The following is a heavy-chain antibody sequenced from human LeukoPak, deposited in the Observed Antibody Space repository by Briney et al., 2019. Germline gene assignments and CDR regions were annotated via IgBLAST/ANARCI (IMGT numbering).Heavy chain of an antibody. CDR1: GGSISSYY. J-gene: IGHJ5*02. Sequence: PSETLSLTCTVSGGSISSYYWSWIRHPPGKGLWWIGHIYYSGSTNYNPSPQSRVTLSVDTSKNQFSLMLSSVAAADTAVYYFAGEEEPSNWFDPWGEGTLVTVSP. V-gene: IGHV4-59*01. CDR2: IYYSGST. CDR3: AGEEEPSNWFDP. D-gene: IGHD1-14*01.